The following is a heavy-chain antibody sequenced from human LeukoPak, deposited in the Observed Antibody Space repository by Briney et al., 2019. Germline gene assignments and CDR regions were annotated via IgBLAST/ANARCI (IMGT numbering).Heavy chain of an antibody. CDR3: AREKTSGSLFHY. D-gene: IGHD3-3*01. V-gene: IGHV4-31*03. Sequence: SQTLSLTCTVSGGSISSGGYYWSWIRQHPGKGLEWIGYIYYSGSTYYNPSLKSRVTISVDTSKNQFSLKLSSVTAADTAVYYCAREKTSGSLFHYWGQGTLVTVSS. CDR2: IYYSGST. J-gene: IGHJ4*02. CDR1: GGSISSGGYY.